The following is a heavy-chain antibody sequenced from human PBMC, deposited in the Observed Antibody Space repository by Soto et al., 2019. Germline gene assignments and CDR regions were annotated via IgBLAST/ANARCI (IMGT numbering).Heavy chain of an antibody. Sequence: SETLSLTCAVSGGSLSIGIYSLNWIRQPPGKGLEWIGYIYHSGSTYYNPSLKSRVTISVDRSKNQFSLKLSSVTAADTAVYYCARDSSSSGYYFDYWGQGTLVTVSS. V-gene: IGHV4-30-2*01. D-gene: IGHD6-13*01. CDR1: GGSLSIGIYS. CDR3: ARDSSSSGYYFDY. CDR2: IYHSGST. J-gene: IGHJ4*02.